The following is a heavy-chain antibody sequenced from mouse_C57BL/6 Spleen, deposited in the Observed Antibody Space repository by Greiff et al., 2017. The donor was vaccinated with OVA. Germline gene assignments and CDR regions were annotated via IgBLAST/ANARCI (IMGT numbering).Heavy chain of an antibody. D-gene: IGHD3-3*01. CDR3: ARRDPYYYAMDY. J-gene: IGHJ4*01. CDR2: IDPSDSET. V-gene: IGHV1-52*01. Sequence: QVQLKQPGAELVRPGSSVKPSCKASGYTFTSYWMHWVKQRPIQGLEWIGNIDPSDSETHYNQKFKDKATLTVDKSSSTAYMQLSSLTSEDSAVYYCARRDPYYYAMDYWGQGTSVTVSS. CDR1: GYTFTSYW.